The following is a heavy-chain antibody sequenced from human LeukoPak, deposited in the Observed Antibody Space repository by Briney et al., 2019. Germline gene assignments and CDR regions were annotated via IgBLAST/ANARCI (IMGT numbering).Heavy chain of an antibody. CDR2: VWSGGNNK. Sequence: PGGSLRLSCAASGFIFSTYGMHWLRQAPGKGLEWVAVVWSGGNNKYYSDSVKGRFTISRDNSKNTLYLQMNSLRAEDTAVYYCAKDGQVGAIGYFDYRGQGTLVTVSS. D-gene: IGHD1-26*01. CDR3: AKDGQVGAIGYFDY. V-gene: IGHV3-33*06. J-gene: IGHJ4*02. CDR1: GFIFSTYG.